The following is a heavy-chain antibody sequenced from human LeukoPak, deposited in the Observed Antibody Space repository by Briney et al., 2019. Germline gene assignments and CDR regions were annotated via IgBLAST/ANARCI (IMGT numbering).Heavy chain of an antibody. Sequence: SETLSLNYTVSGGSISSSSYYWGWTRQPPGKELEWIGSHHYSGSTYYNPSLKSRVTISVDTSKNQFSLKLSSVTAADTAVYYCARYCSSTSCPTILDAFDIWGQGTMVTVSS. D-gene: IGHD2-2*01. J-gene: IGHJ3*02. CDR3: ARYCSSTSCPTILDAFDI. CDR2: HHYSGST. CDR1: GGSISSSSYY. V-gene: IGHV4-39*01.